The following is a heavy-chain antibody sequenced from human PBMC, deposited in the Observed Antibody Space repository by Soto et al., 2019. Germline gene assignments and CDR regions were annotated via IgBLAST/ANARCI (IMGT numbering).Heavy chain of an antibody. J-gene: IGHJ4*02. CDR1: GFSFSHYW. CDR3: EDSWLPTSY. CDR2: ISPDGRTT. D-gene: IGHD3-10*01. Sequence: VGSLRLSCAASGFSFSHYWMHWVRQAPGKGLVWVSRISPDGRTTTYADSVKGRFTISRDNAKSTLYLQMNSLTVEDGAVYYCEDSWLPTSYWGPRTLVTVSS. V-gene: IGHV3-74*01.